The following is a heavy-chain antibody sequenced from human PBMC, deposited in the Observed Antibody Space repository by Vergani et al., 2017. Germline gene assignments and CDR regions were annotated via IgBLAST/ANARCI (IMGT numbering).Heavy chain of an antibody. D-gene: IGHD3-3*01. CDR2: IWYDGSNK. CDR3: ARGNYDFWSGAYMAG. CDR1: GFTFSSYG. J-gene: IGHJ6*03. Sequence: QVQLVESGGGVVQPGRSLRLSCAASGFTFSSYGMHWVRQAPGKGLEWVAVIWYDGSNKYYADSVKGRFTISRDNSKNTLYLQMNSLRAEDTAVYYCARGNYDFWSGAYMAGWGKGTTVIVSS. V-gene: IGHV3-33*01.